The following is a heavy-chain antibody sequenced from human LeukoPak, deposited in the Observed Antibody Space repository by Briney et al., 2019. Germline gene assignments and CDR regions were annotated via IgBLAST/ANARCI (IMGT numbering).Heavy chain of an antibody. Sequence: GGSLRLSCAASGFTFSSYAMSWVRQAPGKGLEWVSAISGSGGSTYYADSVKGRFTISRDNSKNTLYLQMNSLRAEDTAVYYCARDFYSGSYNDAFDIWGQGTMVTVSS. V-gene: IGHV3-23*01. D-gene: IGHD1-26*01. CDR1: GFTFSSYA. J-gene: IGHJ3*02. CDR2: ISGSGGST. CDR3: ARDFYSGSYNDAFDI.